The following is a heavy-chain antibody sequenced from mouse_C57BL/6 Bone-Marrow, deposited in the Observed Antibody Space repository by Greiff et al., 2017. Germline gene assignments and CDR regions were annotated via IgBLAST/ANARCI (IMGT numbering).Heavy chain of an antibody. Sequence: EVKLVESGGDLVKPGGSLKLSCAASGFTFSSYGMSWVRQTPDKRLEWVATISSGGSYTYYPDSVKGRFTISRDNAKNTLYLQMSSLKSEDTAMYYCARRGGEDFDYWGQGTTLTVSS. J-gene: IGHJ2*01. D-gene: IGHD2-13*01. CDR2: ISSGGSYT. V-gene: IGHV5-6*02. CDR1: GFTFSSYG. CDR3: ARRGGEDFDY.